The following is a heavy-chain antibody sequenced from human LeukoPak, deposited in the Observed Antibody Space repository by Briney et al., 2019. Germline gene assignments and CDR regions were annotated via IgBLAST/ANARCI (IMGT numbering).Heavy chain of an antibody. D-gene: IGHD3-22*01. J-gene: IGHJ4*02. CDR1: RFTFSTYW. CDR2: ISSSSSYI. V-gene: IGHV3-21*01. CDR3: ARYYYDSSGYPYYFDY. Sequence: GGSLRLSCAASRFTFSTYWMHWVRQAPGKGLEWVSSISSSSSYIYYADSVKGRFTISRDNAKNSLYLQMNSLRAEDTAVYYCARYYYDSSGYPYYFDYWGQGALVTVSS.